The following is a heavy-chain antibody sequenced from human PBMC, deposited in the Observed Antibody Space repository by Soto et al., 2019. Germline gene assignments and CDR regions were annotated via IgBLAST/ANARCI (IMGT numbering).Heavy chain of an antibody. D-gene: IGHD1-26*01. V-gene: IGHV4-34*01. CDR3: ARLVGATLGNWFDP. CDR1: GGSFSGYY. Sequence: QVQLQQWGAGLLKPSETLSLTCGVYGGSFSGYYWSWIRQPPGKGLEWIGEINHSGSTNYNPSLKSRVTISVDTSKNQFSLKLSSVTAADTAVYYCARLVGATLGNWFDPWGQGTLVTVSS. CDR2: INHSGST. J-gene: IGHJ5*02.